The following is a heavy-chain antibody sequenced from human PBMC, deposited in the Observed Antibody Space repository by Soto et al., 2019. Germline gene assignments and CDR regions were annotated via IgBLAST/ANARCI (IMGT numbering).Heavy chain of an antibody. CDR1: GGSVSNASFY. V-gene: IGHV4-61*03. Sequence: QVQLQESGPGLMKPSETLSLTCSVSGGSVSNASFYWTWLRQAPGTGLDYIGYIFYTGVTNYNPSLSSRVTISLDTSKNHFSLKLNSMTSADTAVYYCVRVLDSSWYADLWGRGTLVTVSS. J-gene: IGHJ2*01. CDR3: VRVLDSSWYADL. D-gene: IGHD3-22*01. CDR2: IFYTGVT.